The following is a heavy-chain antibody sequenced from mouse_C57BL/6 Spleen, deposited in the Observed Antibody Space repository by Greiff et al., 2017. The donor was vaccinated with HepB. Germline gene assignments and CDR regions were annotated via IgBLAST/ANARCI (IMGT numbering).Heavy chain of an antibody. D-gene: IGHD1-1*01. CDR3: ARSNTTVVAYYAMDY. V-gene: IGHV1-52*01. J-gene: IGHJ4*01. Sequence: QVQLKQPGAELVRPGSSVKLSCKASGYTFTSYWMHWVKQRPIQGLEWIGNIDPSDSETHYNQKFKDKATLTVDKSSSTAYMQLSSLTSEDSAVYYCARSNTTVVAYYAMDYWGQGTSVTVSS. CDR2: IDPSDSET. CDR1: GYTFTSYW.